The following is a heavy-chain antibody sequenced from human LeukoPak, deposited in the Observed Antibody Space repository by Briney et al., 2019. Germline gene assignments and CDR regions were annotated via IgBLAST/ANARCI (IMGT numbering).Heavy chain of an antibody. CDR2: ISGSGGST. Sequence: PGGSLRLSCAASGFTFSSYAMSWVRQAPGKGLEWVSAISGSGGSTYYADSVKGRFTVSRDNSKNTLYLQMNSLRAEDTAVYYCAKENWALLYYYYGMDVWGQGTTVTVSS. D-gene: IGHD3-16*01. CDR1: GFTFSSYA. V-gene: IGHV3-23*01. J-gene: IGHJ6*02. CDR3: AKENWALLYYYYGMDV.